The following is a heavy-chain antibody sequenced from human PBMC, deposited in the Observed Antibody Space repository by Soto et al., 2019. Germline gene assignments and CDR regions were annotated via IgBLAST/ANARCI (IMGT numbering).Heavy chain of an antibody. Sequence: SETLSLTCGVFGSSINTGYYLFLLRHSPGKVLEWIGSSLYQTGNTFYNPSLKTRATISLDTSKNQFSLRLTSVTAADTALYYCAREVSARNGYYFWGQRIQVTVSS. J-gene: IGHJ4*02. D-gene: IGHD2-8*01. CDR1: GSSINTGYY. CDR3: AREVSARNGYYF. V-gene: IGHV4-38-2*01. CDR2: SLYQTGNT.